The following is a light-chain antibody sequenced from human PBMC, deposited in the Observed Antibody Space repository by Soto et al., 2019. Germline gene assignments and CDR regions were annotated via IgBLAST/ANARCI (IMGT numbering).Light chain of an antibody. V-gene: IGKV1-5*01. CDR1: QSISSW. CDR2: DAS. J-gene: IGKJ1*01. CDR3: LQDINYPWT. Sequence: DIQMTQSPSTLSSSVGYRFTITCRASQSISSWLAWYQQKPGKAPKLLIYDASSLESGVPSRFSGSGSGTEFTLTISSLQPEDSATYYCLQDINYPWTFGQGTKVDIK.